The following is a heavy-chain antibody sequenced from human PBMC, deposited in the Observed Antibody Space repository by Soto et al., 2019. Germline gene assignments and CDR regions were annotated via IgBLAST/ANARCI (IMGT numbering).Heavy chain of an antibody. CDR3: ARIAAAGIDYYYGMDV. CDR1: GFTFSSYG. CDR2: IWYDGSNK. D-gene: IGHD6-13*01. J-gene: IGHJ6*02. Sequence: QVQLVASGGGVVQPGRSLRLSCAASGFTFSSYGMHWVRQAPGKGLEWVAVIWYDGSNKYYADSVKGRFTISRDNSKNTLYLQMNSLRAEDTAVYYCARIAAAGIDYYYGMDVWGQVTTVTVSS. V-gene: IGHV3-33*01.